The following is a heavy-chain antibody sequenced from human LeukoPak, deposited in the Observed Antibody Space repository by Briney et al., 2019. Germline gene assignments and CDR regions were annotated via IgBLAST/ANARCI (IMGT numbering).Heavy chain of an antibody. CDR2: IIPIFGTA. Sequence: SVKVSCKASGGTFSSYAISWVRQAPGQGLEWMGGIIPIFGTANYAQKFQGRVTITADESTSTAYMELSSLRSEDTAVYYCARGKVEENDAFDIWGQGTMVTVSS. V-gene: IGHV1-69*01. J-gene: IGHJ3*02. CDR3: ARGKVEENDAFDI. CDR1: GGTFSSYA. D-gene: IGHD1-1*01.